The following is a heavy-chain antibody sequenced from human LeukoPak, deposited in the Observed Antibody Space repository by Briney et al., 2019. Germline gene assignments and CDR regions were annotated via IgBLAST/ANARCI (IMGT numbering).Heavy chain of an antibody. CDR1: GGSFSGYY. V-gene: IGHV4-34*01. CDR2: INHSGST. D-gene: IGHD1-26*01. Sequence: PSETLSLTCAVYGGSFSGYYWSWIRQPPGKGLEWIGEINHSGSTNYNPSLKSRVTISVDTSKNQFSLKLSSVTAADTAVYYCARGTAGANDYWGQGTLVTVSS. CDR3: ARGTAGANDY. J-gene: IGHJ4*02.